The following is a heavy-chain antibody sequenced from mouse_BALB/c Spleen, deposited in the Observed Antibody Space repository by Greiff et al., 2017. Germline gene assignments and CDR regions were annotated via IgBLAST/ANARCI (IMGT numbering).Heavy chain of an antibody. V-gene: IGHV6-6*02. J-gene: IGHJ3*01. Sequence: EVKVEESGGGLVQPGGSMKLSCVASGFTFSNYWMNWVRQSPEKGLEWVAEIRLKSNNYATHYAESVKGRFTISRDDSKSSVYLQMNNLRAEDTGIYYCTREGDGFAYWGQGTLVTVSA. D-gene: IGHD3-3*01. CDR3: TREGDGFAY. CDR1: GFTFSNYW. CDR2: IRLKSNNYAT.